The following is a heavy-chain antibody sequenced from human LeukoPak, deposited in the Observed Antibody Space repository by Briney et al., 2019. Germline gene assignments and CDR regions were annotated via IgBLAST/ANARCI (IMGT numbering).Heavy chain of an antibody. CDR2: ISGSGGYT. J-gene: IGHJ4*02. CDR1: GLTFSNYA. V-gene: IGHV3-23*01. CDR3: AKDVKAGSGDYYFDY. Sequence: GGSLRLSCAASGLTFSNYAMSWVRQAPGKGLEWVSGISGSGGYTYYADSVKGRFTISRDNSENTLYLQMNSLRAEDTAVYYCAKDVKAGSGDYYFDYWGQGTLVTVSS. D-gene: IGHD3-3*01.